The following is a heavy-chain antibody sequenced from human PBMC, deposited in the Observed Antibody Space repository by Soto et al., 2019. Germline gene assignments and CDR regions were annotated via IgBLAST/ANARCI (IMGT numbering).Heavy chain of an antibody. CDR3: ARGYQLLTGYFDS. J-gene: IGHJ4*02. Sequence: ASVKVSCKASGGSFNSYAISWVRQAPGQGLEWMGGIIPMFGSVNYAQKFQGRVTITADESTSTTNMALSSLRSDDTAVYYCARGYQLLTGYFDSWGQGTLVTVSS. V-gene: IGHV1-69*13. D-gene: IGHD2-2*01. CDR2: IIPMFGSV. CDR1: GGSFNSYA.